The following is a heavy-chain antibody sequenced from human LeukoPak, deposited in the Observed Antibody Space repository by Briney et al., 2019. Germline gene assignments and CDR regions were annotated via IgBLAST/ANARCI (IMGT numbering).Heavy chain of an antibody. Sequence: GGSLRLSCAASGFTFRSYSMNWVRQAPGKGLEWVSSISSSSSYIYYADSVKGRFTISRDNAKNSLYLQMNSLRAEDTAVYYCARGFVSDAFDIWGQGTMVTVSS. D-gene: IGHD3-10*01. V-gene: IGHV3-21*01. J-gene: IGHJ3*02. CDR3: ARGFVSDAFDI. CDR2: ISSSSSYI. CDR1: GFTFRSYS.